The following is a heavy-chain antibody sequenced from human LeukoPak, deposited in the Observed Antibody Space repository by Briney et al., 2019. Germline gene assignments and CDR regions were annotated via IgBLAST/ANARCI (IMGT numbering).Heavy chain of an antibody. CDR2: IKQDGSEK. CDR1: GFTFSSYW. D-gene: IGHD3-22*01. V-gene: IGHV3-7*01. CDR3: AREGSGYYFDY. J-gene: IGHJ4*02. Sequence: PGGSLRLSCAASGFTFSSYWMSWVRQAPGKGLKWVANIKQDGSEKYYVDSVKGRFTISRDNAKNSLYLQMNSLRAEDTAVYYCAREGSGYYFDYWGQGTLVTVSS.